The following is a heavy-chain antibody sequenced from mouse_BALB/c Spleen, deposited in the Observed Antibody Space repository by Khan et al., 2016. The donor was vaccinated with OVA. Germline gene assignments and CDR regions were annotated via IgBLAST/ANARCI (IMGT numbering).Heavy chain of an antibody. CDR1: GYTFTDFR. V-gene: IGHV9-1*02. CDR3: SRHRHGESFYFDY. D-gene: IGHD2-13*01. J-gene: IGHJ2*01. CDR2: INTFTGEP. Sequence: QIQLVQSGPELRKPGETVKISCQTSGYTFTDFRVNWVKQAPGMGLKWMGCINTFTGEPTYSDDFKGRFAFSLETSASTSYLQINNLKNEDKAADICSRHRHGESFYFDYWGQGTTLTVSS.